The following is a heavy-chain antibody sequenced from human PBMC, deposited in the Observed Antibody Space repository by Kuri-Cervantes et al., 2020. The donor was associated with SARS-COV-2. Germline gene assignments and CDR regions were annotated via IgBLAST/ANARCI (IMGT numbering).Heavy chain of an antibody. CDR1: GFTFSSYA. Sequence: GGSLRLSCAASGFTFSSYAMHWVRQAPGKGLEWVSAIDGSSGDTYYADSVKGRCTISRDNSKNTLYLQMNSLRAEETAVYYCAKVDSSSPYYYYYGMDVWGQGTTVTVSS. D-gene: IGHD6-6*01. CDR2: IDGSSGDT. V-gene: IGHV3-23*01. CDR3: AKVDSSSPYYYYYGMDV. J-gene: IGHJ6*02.